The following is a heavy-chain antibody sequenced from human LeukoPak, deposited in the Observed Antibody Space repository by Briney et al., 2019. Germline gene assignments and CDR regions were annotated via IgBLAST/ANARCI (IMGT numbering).Heavy chain of an antibody. D-gene: IGHD5-24*01. CDR3: ARDSAGWLQLPSAFDI. CDR1: GFTFSDYY. V-gene: IGHV3-11*04. CDR2: ISSSGSTI. Sequence: PGGSLRLSCAASGFTFSDYYMSWIRQAPGKGLEWVSYISSSGSTIYYADSVKGRFTISRDNAKNSLYLQMNSLRAEDTAVYYCARDSAGWLQLPSAFDIWGQGTMVTVSS. J-gene: IGHJ3*02.